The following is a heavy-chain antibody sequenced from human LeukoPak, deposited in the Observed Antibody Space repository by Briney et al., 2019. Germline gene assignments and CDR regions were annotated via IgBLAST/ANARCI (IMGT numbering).Heavy chain of an antibody. CDR1: GYTFTSYA. V-gene: IGHV1-3*03. J-gene: IGHJ6*03. CDR2: INAGNGNT. Sequence: ASVKVSCKASGYTFTSYAMHWVRQAPGQRLEWMGWINAGNGNTKYSQEFQGRVTITRDTSASTAYMELSSLRSEDMAVYYCARDGKSDYYYYMDVWGKGTTVTVSS. D-gene: IGHD1-26*01. CDR3: ARDGKSDYYYYMDV.